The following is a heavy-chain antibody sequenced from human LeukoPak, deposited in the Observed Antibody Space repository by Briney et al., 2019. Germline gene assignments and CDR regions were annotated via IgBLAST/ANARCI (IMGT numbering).Heavy chain of an antibody. J-gene: IGHJ4*02. CDR2: INPNNGGT. Sequence: ASVKVSFKASGYTFTGHYVHWVRQAPGQGLEWMGWINPNNGGTHYAQKFQGRVTMTSDTSISTAYMELSRLTSDDTAVYYCARQLIFAYWGQGTLVTVSS. D-gene: IGHD2-8*01. V-gene: IGHV1-2*02. CDR1: GYTFTGHY. CDR3: ARQLIFAY.